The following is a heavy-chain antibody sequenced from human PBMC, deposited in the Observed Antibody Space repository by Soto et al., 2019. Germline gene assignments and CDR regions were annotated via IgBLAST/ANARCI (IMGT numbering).Heavy chain of an antibody. V-gene: IGHV1-69*02. CDR2: IIPMLGIA. J-gene: IGHJ3*02. Sequence: QVQLVQSGAEVKKPGSSVKVSCKDSGGTFSTYSMFWVRQAPGQGLEWMGRIIPMLGIANHAQRFQDRVTITADKSTATAHLELSSLRSEDTALYYCTIGSWSGDGFDIWGQGTMVTVSS. CDR3: TIGSWSGDGFDI. CDR1: GGTFSTYS. D-gene: IGHD2-21*02.